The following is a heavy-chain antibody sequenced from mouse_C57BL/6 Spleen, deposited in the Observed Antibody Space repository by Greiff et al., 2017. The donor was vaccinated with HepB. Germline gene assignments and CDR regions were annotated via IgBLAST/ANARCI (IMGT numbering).Heavy chain of an antibody. CDR3: AAIYYGYDDSPYYFDY. J-gene: IGHJ2*01. V-gene: IGHV14-3*01. D-gene: IGHD2-2*01. Sequence: EVQLQQSVAELVRPGASVKLSCTASGFNIKNTYMHWVKQRPEQGLEWIGRIDPANGNTKYAPKFQGKATITADTSSTTAYLQLSSLTSEDTAIFYCAAIYYGYDDSPYYFDYWGQGTTLTVSS. CDR2: IDPANGNT. CDR1: GFNIKNTY.